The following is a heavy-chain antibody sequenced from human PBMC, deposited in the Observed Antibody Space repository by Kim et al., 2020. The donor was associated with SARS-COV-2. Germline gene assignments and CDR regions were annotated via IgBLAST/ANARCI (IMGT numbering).Heavy chain of an antibody. CDR2: ST. D-gene: IGHD3-10*01. V-gene: IGHV3-64D*09. Sequence: STYYADSVKGRFTISRDNSKNTLYLQMSSLRAEDTAVYYCAKPYGSGSYNYWGQGTLVTVSS. CDR3: AKPYGSGSYNY. J-gene: IGHJ4*02.